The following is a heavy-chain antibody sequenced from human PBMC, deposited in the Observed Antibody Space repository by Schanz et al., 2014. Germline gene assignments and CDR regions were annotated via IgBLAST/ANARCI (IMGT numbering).Heavy chain of an antibody. J-gene: IGHJ6*02. V-gene: IGHV1-18*04. D-gene: IGHD1-1*01. Sequence: QVQLVQSGAEVKEPGASVKVSCKASGYTFTSNGITWVRQAPGQGLEWMGWINTYNGDTAYAQNMQGRVSMTTETAASTAYMELRSLSSEDTAVYFCASDTMGGNFLMDVWGQGTTVTVSS. CDR2: INTYNGDT. CDR1: GYTFTSNG. CDR3: ASDTMGGNFLMDV.